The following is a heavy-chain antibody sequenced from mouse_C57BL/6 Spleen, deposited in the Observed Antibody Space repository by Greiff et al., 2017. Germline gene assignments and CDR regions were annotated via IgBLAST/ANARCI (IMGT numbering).Heavy chain of an antibody. CDR1: GYAFSSSW. D-gene: IGHD1-1*01. J-gene: IGHJ3*01. Sequence: QVQLKQSGPELVKPGASVKISCKASGYAFSSSWMNWVKQRPGKGLEWIGRIYPGDGDTNYNGKFKGKATLTADKSSSTAYMQLSSLTSEDSAVSFCAREEDYYGSTPFAYWGQGTLVTVSA. CDR3: AREEDYYGSTPFAY. V-gene: IGHV1-82*01. CDR2: IYPGDGDT.